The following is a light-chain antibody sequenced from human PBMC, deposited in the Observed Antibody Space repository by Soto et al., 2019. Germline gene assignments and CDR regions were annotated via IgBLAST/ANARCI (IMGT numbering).Light chain of an antibody. CDR2: EVS. J-gene: IGLJ2*01. V-gene: IGLV2-14*01. CDR3: SSYTSSSALGVV. Sequence: QSALTQPASVSGSPGQSITISCTGTSSDVGGYNYVSWYQQHPGKAPKLMIYEVSNRPSGVSNRFSGAKSGNTASLTSSGLQAEDEVDYYCSSYTSSSALGVVFGGGTKLTVL. CDR1: SSDVGGYNY.